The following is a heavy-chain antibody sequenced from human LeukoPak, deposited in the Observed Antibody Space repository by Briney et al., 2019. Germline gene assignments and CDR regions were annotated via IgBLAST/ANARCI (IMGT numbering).Heavy chain of an antibody. CDR1: GFTFSSYS. Sequence: GGSLRLSCAASGFTFSSYSMNWVRQAPGKGLEWVSSISSSSSYIYYADSVKGRFTISRDNAKNSLYLQMNSLRAEDTAVYYCAKLVESSGYVDDYWGQGTLVTVSS. CDR2: ISSSSSYI. CDR3: AKLVESSGYVDDY. D-gene: IGHD3-22*01. J-gene: IGHJ4*02. V-gene: IGHV3-21*01.